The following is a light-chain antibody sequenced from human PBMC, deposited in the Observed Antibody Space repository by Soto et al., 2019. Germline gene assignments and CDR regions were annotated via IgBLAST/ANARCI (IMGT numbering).Light chain of an antibody. CDR2: SAS. CDR1: QDISVY. CDR3: QKFNTAPLT. J-gene: IGKJ5*01. Sequence: DIQMTQSPSSLSASVGDRVTITCRASQDISVYLAWYRQKPGKVPKLVIYSASTLESGLPSRFSGSGSGTDFTLTISSLQPEDVATYYCQKFNTAPLTFGQGTRLEIK. V-gene: IGKV1-27*01.